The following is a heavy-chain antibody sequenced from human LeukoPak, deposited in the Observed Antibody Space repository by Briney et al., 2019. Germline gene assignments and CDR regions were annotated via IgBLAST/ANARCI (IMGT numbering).Heavy chain of an antibody. J-gene: IGHJ6*02. CDR3: AKEISSYVRHMHV. V-gene: IGHV3-9*01. D-gene: IGHD6-6*01. CDR2: ISWNSGNI. Sequence: GGSLRLSCAASGFTFDDYAMHWVRQAPGKGLEWVAGISWNSGNIGYADSVRGRFTISRDNAKNSLYLQINSLRARDTALYYCAKEISSYVRHMHVWAQGTTVPVSS. CDR1: GFTFDDYA.